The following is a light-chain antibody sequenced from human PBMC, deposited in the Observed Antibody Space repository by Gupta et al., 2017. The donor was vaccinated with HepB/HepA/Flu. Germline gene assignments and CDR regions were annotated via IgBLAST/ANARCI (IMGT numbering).Light chain of an antibody. Sequence: QSVLTQPPSASGTPGQRVTISCSGSSSNIGSNTVNWYQQLPGTAPKLLIYSTNQRPSGVPDRFSGSKSGTSASLAISGLQSEEEADYYCAAWDDSLNGWVFGGGTKLTVL. CDR3: AAWDDSLNGWV. CDR1: SSNIGSNT. CDR2: STN. V-gene: IGLV1-44*01. J-gene: IGLJ3*02.